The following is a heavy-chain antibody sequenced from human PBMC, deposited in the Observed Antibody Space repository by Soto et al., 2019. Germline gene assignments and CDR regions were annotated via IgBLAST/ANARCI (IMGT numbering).Heavy chain of an antibody. Sequence: SETLSLTCTVSGGSISSGGYYWSWIRQHPGKGLEWIGYIYYSGSTYYNPSLKSRVTISVDTSKNQFSLKLSSVTAADTAVYYCARDSKSLGELSFDYWGQGTLVTVSS. CDR2: IYYSGST. CDR1: GGSISSGGYY. CDR3: ARDSKSLGELSFDY. D-gene: IGHD3-16*02. V-gene: IGHV4-31*03. J-gene: IGHJ4*02.